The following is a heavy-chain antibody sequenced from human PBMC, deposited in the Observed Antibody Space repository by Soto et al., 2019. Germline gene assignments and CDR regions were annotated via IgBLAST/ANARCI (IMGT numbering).Heavy chain of an antibody. CDR2: INHSGST. J-gene: IGHJ3*02. CDR1: GGSFSGYY. Sequence: KPSETLSLTCAVYGGSFSGYYWSWIRQPPGKGLEWIGEINHSGSTNYNPSLKSRVTISVDTSKNQFSLKLSSVTAADTAVYYCARDHRDYGDYAGGDAFDIWGQGTMVTVSS. CDR3: ARDHRDYGDYAGGDAFDI. D-gene: IGHD4-17*01. V-gene: IGHV4-34*01.